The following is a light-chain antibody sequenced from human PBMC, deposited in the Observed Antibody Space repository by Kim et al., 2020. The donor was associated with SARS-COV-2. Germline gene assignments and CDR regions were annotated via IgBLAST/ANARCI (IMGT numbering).Light chain of an antibody. CDR1: SSDVGRYNY. V-gene: IGLV2-8*01. CDR3: SSYAGNNHLL. J-gene: IGLJ2*01. Sequence: QSALTQPPSAYGTPGHSVTISCTGTSSDVGRYNYVSWYQHHPGRAPKLMIYEVTKRPSGVPDRFSGSKSGNTASLTVSGLQAEDEADYYCSSYAGNNHLLFGAGAKLTVL. CDR2: EVT.